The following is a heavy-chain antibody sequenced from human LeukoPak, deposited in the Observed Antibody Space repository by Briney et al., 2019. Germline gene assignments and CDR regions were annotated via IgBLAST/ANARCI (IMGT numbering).Heavy chain of an antibody. J-gene: IGHJ4*02. CDR2: IKQDGSVK. Sequence: GGSLRLSCAASGFTFTSYGMHWVRQAPGKGLEWVANIKQDGSVKNYVDSVKGRFTISRDNAKNSLYLQMNSLRGEDTAMYYCASGGGWLVHYWGQGTQVTVSS. CDR1: GFTFTSYG. V-gene: IGHV3-7*01. D-gene: IGHD6-19*01. CDR3: ASGGGWLVHY.